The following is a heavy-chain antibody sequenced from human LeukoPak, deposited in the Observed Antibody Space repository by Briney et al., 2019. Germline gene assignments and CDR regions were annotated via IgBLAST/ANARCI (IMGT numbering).Heavy chain of an antibody. CDR1: GYTFTSYA. CDR3: ARVRRYGGITWEFDP. V-gene: IGHV7-4-1*02. J-gene: IGHJ5*02. Sequence: VASVKVSCKASGYTFTSYAMNWVRQAPGQGLEWMGWINTNTGNPTYAQGFTGRFVFSLDTSVNTAYLQISSLKAEDTAVYYCARVRRYGGITWEFDPWGQGTLVTVSS. CDR2: INTNTGNP. D-gene: IGHD3-16*01.